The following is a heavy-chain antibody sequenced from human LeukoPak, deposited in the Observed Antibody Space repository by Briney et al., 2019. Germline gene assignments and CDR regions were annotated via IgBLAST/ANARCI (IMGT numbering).Heavy chain of an antibody. CDR3: AKWRSTMVRD. CDR2: ISSSSSTI. J-gene: IGHJ4*02. V-gene: IGHV3-48*01. Sequence: GGSLRLSCAASGFTFSSYSMNWVRQAPGKGLEWVSYISSSSSTIYYADSVKGRFTISRDNAKNSLCLQMNSLRAEDTAVYYCAKWRSTMVRDWGQGTLVTVSS. D-gene: IGHD3-10*01. CDR1: GFTFSSYS.